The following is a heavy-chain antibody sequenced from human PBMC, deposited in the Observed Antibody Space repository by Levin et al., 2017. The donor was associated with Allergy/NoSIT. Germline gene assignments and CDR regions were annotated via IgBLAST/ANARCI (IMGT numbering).Heavy chain of an antibody. J-gene: IGHJ4*02. Sequence: HAGGSLRLSCAASGFTFSSYAMSWVRQAPGKGLEWVSAIYASADSIYYSDSVKGRFTISRDSSKNTLYLHMNSLRVEDTAVYYCARSSRGYGTFDYWGQGTLVTVSS. CDR3: ARSSRGYGTFDY. V-gene: IGHV3-23*01. CDR2: IYASADSI. CDR1: GFTFSSYA. D-gene: IGHD5-12*01.